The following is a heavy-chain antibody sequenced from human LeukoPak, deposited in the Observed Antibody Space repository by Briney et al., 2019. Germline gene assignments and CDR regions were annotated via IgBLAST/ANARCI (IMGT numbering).Heavy chain of an antibody. J-gene: IGHJ5*02. Sequence: QPGGSLRLSCAASGFTFSSYGMHWVRQAPGKGLQWVAVVSYDGTNQYYEDSVKGRFTISRDNSRNTLYLEMNSLRTEDTAVYYCAKTETLLNWFDLWGQGTLVTVSS. CDR2: VSYDGTNQ. CDR1: GFTFSSYG. CDR3: AKTETLLNWFDL. V-gene: IGHV3-30*18. D-gene: IGHD5-24*01.